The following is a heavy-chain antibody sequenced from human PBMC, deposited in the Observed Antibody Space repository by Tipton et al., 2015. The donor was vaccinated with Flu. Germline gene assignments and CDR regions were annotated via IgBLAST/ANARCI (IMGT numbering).Heavy chain of an antibody. CDR2: IYHTGNS. D-gene: IGHD2-15*01. CDR1: GYSIGSGYY. J-gene: IGHJ5*02. Sequence: TLSLTCSVSGYSIGSGYYWSWLRQTPGKGLEWIGYIYHTGNSFYNPSLGSRFSLSVDTSRNQFSLRVTSVTAADTAVYYCARGGYCSGGICPDWFDIWGQGTLVTVSS. CDR3: ARGGYCSGGICPDWFDI. V-gene: IGHV4-30-4*01.